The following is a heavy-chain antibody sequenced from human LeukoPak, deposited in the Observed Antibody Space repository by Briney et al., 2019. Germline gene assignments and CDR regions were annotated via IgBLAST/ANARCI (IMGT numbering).Heavy chain of an antibody. CDR2: MNPNSGNT. CDR1: GYTFTSYD. Sequence: ASVKVSCKASGYTFTSYDINWLRQATGQGLEWMGCMNPNSGNTGYAQKFQGRVTMTRNTSIGTAYMELSSLRSEDTAVYYCARGGAMAYYYYYGMDVWGQGTTVTVSS. D-gene: IGHD2-2*01. V-gene: IGHV1-8*01. J-gene: IGHJ6*02. CDR3: ARGGAMAYYYYYGMDV.